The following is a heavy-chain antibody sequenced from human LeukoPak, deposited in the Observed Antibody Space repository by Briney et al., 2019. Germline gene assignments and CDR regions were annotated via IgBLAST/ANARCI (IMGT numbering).Heavy chain of an antibody. V-gene: IGHV4-39*07. Sequence: SETLSLTCTVSGGSISSSSYYWGWIRQPPGKGLEWIGSIYYSGSTYYNPSLKSRVTISVDTSKNQFSLKLSSVTAADTAVYYCASNTAGTRPNFDYWGQGTLVTVSS. J-gene: IGHJ4*02. CDR3: ASNTAGTRPNFDY. CDR2: IYYSGST. CDR1: GGSISSSSYY. D-gene: IGHD6-13*01.